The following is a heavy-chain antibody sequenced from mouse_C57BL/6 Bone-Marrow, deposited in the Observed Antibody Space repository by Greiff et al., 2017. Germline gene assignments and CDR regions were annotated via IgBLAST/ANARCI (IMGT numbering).Heavy chain of an antibody. D-gene: IGHD1-1*01. V-gene: IGHV14-4*01. CDR2: IDPENGDT. Sequence: VQLQQSGAELVRPGASVKLSCTASGFNIKDDYMHWVKQRPEQGLEWIGWIDPENGDTEYASKFQGKATITADTSSNTAYLQLSSLTSEDTAVYYCTYYYGSSYYYAMDYWGQGTSVTGSS. CDR1: GFNIKDDY. J-gene: IGHJ4*01. CDR3: TYYYGSSYYYAMDY.